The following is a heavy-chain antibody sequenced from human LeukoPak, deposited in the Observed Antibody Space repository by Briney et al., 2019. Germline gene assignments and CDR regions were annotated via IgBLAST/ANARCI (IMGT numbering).Heavy chain of an antibody. CDR3: AKETGTSDGYDAFDI. CDR1: GFTFRGYD. CDR2: IGAAGYHT. V-gene: IGHV3-23*01. Sequence: GGSLRLSCEASGFTFRGYDMNWVRQAPGKGLEWVSAIGAAGYHTYYADSVQGRFTISRDNSKNTLFLQMNSLRAEDTALCYCAKETGTSDGYDAFDIWGQGTVVTVSS. J-gene: IGHJ3*02. D-gene: IGHD6-25*01.